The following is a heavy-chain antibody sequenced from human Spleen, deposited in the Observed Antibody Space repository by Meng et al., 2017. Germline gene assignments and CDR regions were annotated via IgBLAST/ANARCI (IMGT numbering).Heavy chain of an antibody. Sequence: GGSLRLSCEASGFSLSSYWMHWVRQAPGKGLVWVSRSNSEGSSTNYADSVKGRFTISRDNAKNTLYLQMNSLRAEDTAVYYCARGPGAWFGELFDYWGQGTLVTVSS. V-gene: IGHV3-74*01. CDR1: GFSLSSYW. CDR3: ARGPGAWFGELFDY. D-gene: IGHD3-10*01. J-gene: IGHJ4*02. CDR2: SNSEGSST.